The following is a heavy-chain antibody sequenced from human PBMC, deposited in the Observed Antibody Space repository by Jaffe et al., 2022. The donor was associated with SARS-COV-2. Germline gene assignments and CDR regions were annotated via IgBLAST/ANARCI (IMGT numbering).Heavy chain of an antibody. V-gene: IGHV3-11*01. CDR3: ARAREYCTISHCYRSGAYYFDS. CDR1: GFTFTDYY. J-gene: IGHJ4*02. CDR2: ISNRDGTI. D-gene: IGHD2-8*01. Sequence: QVQLVESGGGLVKPGGSLRLSCAASGFTFTDYYMSWIRQIPGKGLEWVSHISNRDGTIYYADSVKGRFTISRDNARNSLFLQMNSLRAEDTAVYYCARAREYCTISHCYRSGAYYFDSWGQGTLVTVSS.